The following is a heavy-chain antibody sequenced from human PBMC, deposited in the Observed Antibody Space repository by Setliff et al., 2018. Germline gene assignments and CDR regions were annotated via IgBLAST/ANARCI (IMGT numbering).Heavy chain of an antibody. CDR1: GGTFSSYG. J-gene: IGHJ6*03. V-gene: IGHV1-69*05. CDR2: TIPIFGTA. Sequence: SVKVSCKASGGTFSSYGISWVRQAPGQGLEWMGGTIPIFGTANYAQKFHGRVTIITDESTSTAYMELSRLTSDDTAVYYCAREGVDTRSSTDYRYYMDVWGQGTTVTVS. CDR3: AREGVDTRSSTDYRYYMDV. D-gene: IGHD2-15*01.